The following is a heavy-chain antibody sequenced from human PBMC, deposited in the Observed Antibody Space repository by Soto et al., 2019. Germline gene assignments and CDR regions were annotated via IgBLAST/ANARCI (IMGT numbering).Heavy chain of an antibody. CDR2: IYPADSDT. Sequence: GESLKISCKGSGYIFTDFWIGWVHQLPGKGLEWMGIIYPADSDTRYSPSFEGQVTISVDKSVSTAYLQWSSLKASDTAMYYCARLTSAPSLVGDWFDPWGQGSLVTVSS. CDR3: ARLTSAPSLVGDWFDP. J-gene: IGHJ5*02. D-gene: IGHD3-3*01. V-gene: IGHV5-51*07. CDR1: GYIFTDFW.